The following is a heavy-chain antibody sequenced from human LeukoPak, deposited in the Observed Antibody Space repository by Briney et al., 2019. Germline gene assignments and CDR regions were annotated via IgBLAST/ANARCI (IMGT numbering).Heavy chain of an antibody. CDR2: IKQDGSEK. V-gene: IGHV3-7*03. CDR3: ARDIMDAGLLSYGMDV. J-gene: IGHJ6*04. CDR1: GFTFSSYW. Sequence: GGSLRLSCAASGFTFSSYWMSWVRQAPGKGLEWVANIKQDGSEKYYVDSVKGRFTISRDNAKKALYLQMNSLRAEDTAVYYCARDIMDAGLLSYGMDVWGKGTTVTVSS. D-gene: IGHD3-16*01.